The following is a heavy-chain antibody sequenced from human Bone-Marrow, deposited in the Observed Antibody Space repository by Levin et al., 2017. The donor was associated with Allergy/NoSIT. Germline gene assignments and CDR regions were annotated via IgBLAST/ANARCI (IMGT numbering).Heavy chain of an antibody. J-gene: IGHJ4*02. CDR2: ISWNSENI. CDR1: GFKFDDYA. D-gene: IGHD4-17*01. CDR3: AKHRNYGDYATWTTFDF. V-gene: IGHV3-9*01. Sequence: GGSLRLSCSTSGFKFDDYAIHWVRQGPGKGPEWVSGISWNSENIGYADSVKGRFIISRDNAKNSVHLQMNSLRREDTALYYCAKHRNYGDYATWTTFDFWGQGTLVTVSS.